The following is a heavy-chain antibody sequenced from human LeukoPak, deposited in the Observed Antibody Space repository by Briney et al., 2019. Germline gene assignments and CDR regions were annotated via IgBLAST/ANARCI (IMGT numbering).Heavy chain of an antibody. Sequence: ASVKVSCKASGYTFTSYDFNWVRQATGQGLEWMGWMNPNSGTTGYAQKFQGRVTMPRNTSISTAYMELSSLRSEDTAVYYCARGMGSGSYSAAYYFDYWGQGTLVTVSS. CDR2: MNPNSGTT. V-gene: IGHV1-8*01. CDR1: GYTFTSYD. D-gene: IGHD3-22*01. CDR3: ARGMGSGSYSAAYYFDY. J-gene: IGHJ4*02.